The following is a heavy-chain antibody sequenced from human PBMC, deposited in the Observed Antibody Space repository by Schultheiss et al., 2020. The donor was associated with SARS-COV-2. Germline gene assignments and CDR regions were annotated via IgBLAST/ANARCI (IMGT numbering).Heavy chain of an antibody. Sequence: ESLKISCAASGFTVSSNYMSWVRQAPGKGLEWIGSIYHSGSTYYNPSLKSRVTISVDRSKNQFSLKLSSVTAADTAVYYCARDSHAVVPAGIARAFDIWGQGTMVTVSS. D-gene: IGHD2-2*01. CDR3: ARDSHAVVPAGIARAFDI. CDR2: IYHSGST. V-gene: IGHV4-38-2*02. J-gene: IGHJ3*02. CDR1: GFTVSSNY.